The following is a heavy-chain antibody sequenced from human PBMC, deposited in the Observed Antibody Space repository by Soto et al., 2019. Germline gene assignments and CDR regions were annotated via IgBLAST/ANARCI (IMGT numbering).Heavy chain of an antibody. V-gene: IGHV3-7*01. J-gene: IGHJ4*02. CDR1: GFTFSSYW. CDR2: IKQDGSEK. D-gene: IGHD4-17*01. Sequence: GGSLRLSCAASGFTFSSYWMSWVRQAPGKGLEWVANIKQDGSEKYYVDSVKGRFTISRDNAKNSLYLQMNSLRAEDTALYYCARAGDYGDYEPEDYWGQGTLVTVSS. CDR3: ARAGDYGDYEPEDY.